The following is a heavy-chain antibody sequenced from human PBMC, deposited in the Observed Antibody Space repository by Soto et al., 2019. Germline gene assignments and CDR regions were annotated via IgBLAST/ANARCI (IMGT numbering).Heavy chain of an antibody. CDR1: GFTFSSYW. CDR3: ARESVYSSSWYVSSYYGMDV. Sequence: AGGSLRLSCAASGFTFSSYWMNWVRQAPGKGLEWVSSISSSSSYIYYADSVKGRFTLSRDTAKNSLYLQMNSLRAEDTAVYYCARESVYSSSWYVSSYYGMDVWGQGTTVTVS. CDR2: ISSSSSYI. V-gene: IGHV3-21*01. D-gene: IGHD6-13*01. J-gene: IGHJ6*02.